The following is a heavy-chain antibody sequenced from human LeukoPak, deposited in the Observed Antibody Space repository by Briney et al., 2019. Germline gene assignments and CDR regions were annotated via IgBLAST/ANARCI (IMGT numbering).Heavy chain of an antibody. CDR1: GFTVSSNY. J-gene: IGHJ4*02. CDR3: ARDKGYSSGWYYFDY. V-gene: IGHV3-53*01. CDR2: IYSGGST. D-gene: IGHD6-19*01. Sequence: GGSLRLSCAAPGFTVSSNYMSWVCQAPGKGLEWVSVIYSGGSTYYADSVKGRFTISRDNSKNTLYLQMNSLRAEDTAVYYCARDKGYSSGWYYFDYWGQGTLVTVSS.